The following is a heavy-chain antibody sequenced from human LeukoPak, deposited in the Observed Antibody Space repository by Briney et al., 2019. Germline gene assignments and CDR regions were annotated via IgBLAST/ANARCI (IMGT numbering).Heavy chain of an antibody. V-gene: IGHV4-59*01. Sequence: SETLSLXCTVSGGSISSYYWSWIRPPPGKGLEWIGYNYYSGSTNYNPSLKSRVTISVDTSKNQFSLNLSSVAAADTAVYYCAREGRGAAAGMDYWGQGTLVTVSS. CDR1: GGSISSYY. CDR3: AREGRGAAAGMDY. D-gene: IGHD6-13*01. CDR2: NYYSGST. J-gene: IGHJ4*02.